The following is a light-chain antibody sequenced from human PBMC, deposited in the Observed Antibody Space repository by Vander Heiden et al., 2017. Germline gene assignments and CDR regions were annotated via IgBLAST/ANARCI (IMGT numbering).Light chain of an antibody. J-gene: IGLJ2*01. CDR3: SSYTSSSTPI. CDR2: HVS. V-gene: IGLV2-14*03. Sequence: QSDLTQPASVSGSPGQSITISCTGTSSDVGGYNYVSWYQQHPGKAPKLMIYHVSYRPSGVSNRFSGSKSGNTASLTISGLQAEDEAEYYCSSYTSSSTPIFGGGTKLTVL. CDR1: SSDVGGYNY.